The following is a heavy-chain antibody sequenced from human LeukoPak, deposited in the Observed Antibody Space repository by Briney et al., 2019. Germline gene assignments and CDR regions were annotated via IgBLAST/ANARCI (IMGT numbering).Heavy chain of an antibody. Sequence: SDTLSLTCAVYGASFSGYYWSWIRQPPGKGLEWIGEINHSASTNYNPSLKSRVTISGDTSKNQFSLKLSSVTAADTAVYYCAKDRSIGTYYTFDHWGQGTLVTVSS. J-gene: IGHJ4*02. CDR2: INHSAST. CDR3: AKDRSIGTYYTFDH. D-gene: IGHD1-26*01. V-gene: IGHV4-34*01. CDR1: GASFSGYY.